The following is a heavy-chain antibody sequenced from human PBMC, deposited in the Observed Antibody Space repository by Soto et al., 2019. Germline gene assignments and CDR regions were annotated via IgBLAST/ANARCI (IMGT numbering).Heavy chain of an antibody. D-gene: IGHD3-22*01. Sequence: GGSLRLSCAASGFTFSSYWMHWVRQAPGKGLVWVSRINNDGSSTIYADSVKGRLTISRDNARNTLYLQMNSLRAEDTAVYFCARGDGDYYDGNGYLGRHWGQGTLVTVS. J-gene: IGHJ4*02. CDR1: GFTFSSYW. V-gene: IGHV3-74*01. CDR2: INNDGSST. CDR3: ARGDGDYYDGNGYLGRH.